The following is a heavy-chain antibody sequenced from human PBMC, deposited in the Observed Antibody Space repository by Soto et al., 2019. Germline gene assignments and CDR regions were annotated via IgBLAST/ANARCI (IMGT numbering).Heavy chain of an antibody. Sequence: GGSLRLSCAASGFTFSHYGIHWVRQAPGKGLEWLAVISYDGSNKHYADSVKGRFTVSRDNSKNTLYLQMNGLRAEDTAVYFCARYSGKYQGPIDYWGQGTLVTVSS. CDR1: GFTFSHYG. J-gene: IGHJ4*02. CDR2: ISYDGSNK. CDR3: ARYSGKYQGPIDY. V-gene: IGHV3-30*03. D-gene: IGHD1-26*01.